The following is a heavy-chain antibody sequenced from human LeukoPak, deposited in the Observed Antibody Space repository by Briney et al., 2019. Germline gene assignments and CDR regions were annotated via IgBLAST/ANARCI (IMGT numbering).Heavy chain of an antibody. CDR1: GGSISSTNYY. Sequence: SETLSLTCTVSGGSISSTNYYWGWIRQPPGKGLEWIGSIYYSGSTFYNPSLQSRVTISVDTSKNQFSLKLSSVTAADTAVYYCARDGSSGDYWGQGTLVTVSS. V-gene: IGHV4-39*07. D-gene: IGHD6-13*01. CDR2: IYYSGST. CDR3: ARDGSSGDY. J-gene: IGHJ4*02.